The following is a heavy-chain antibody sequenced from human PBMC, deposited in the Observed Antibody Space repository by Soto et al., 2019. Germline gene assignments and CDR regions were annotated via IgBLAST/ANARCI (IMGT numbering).Heavy chain of an antibody. CDR3: ISRTVTTFNAFDI. CDR2: IYHSENT. D-gene: IGHD4-17*01. Sequence: QLQLQESGPGLVKPSETLSLTCTVSGGSISSSSYYWGWIRQPPGKGLEWIGSIYHSENTYYNPSLNSRVTIYLDTSNNQFSLKLSSVTAADTAVYYCISRTVTTFNAFDIWGQGTMVTVSS. CDR1: GGSISSSSYY. V-gene: IGHV4-39*01. J-gene: IGHJ3*02.